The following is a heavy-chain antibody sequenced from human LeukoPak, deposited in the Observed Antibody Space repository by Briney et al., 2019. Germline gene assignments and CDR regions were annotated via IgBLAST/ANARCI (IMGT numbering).Heavy chain of an antibody. CDR1: GGSINTDLSN. CDR3: ARQPDVRAAYSPNFDS. D-gene: IGHD5-24*01. J-gene: IGHJ4*02. Sequence: SETLSLTCTVSGGSINTDLSNWAWIRQAPGKGLEWFGSIFSTGVPYYNPSLTRRVTMSADTSKSQFSLKLHSVTAADTAVYFCARQPDVRAAYSPNFDSWGQGTLVTVSS. V-gene: IGHV4-39*01. CDR2: IFSTGVP.